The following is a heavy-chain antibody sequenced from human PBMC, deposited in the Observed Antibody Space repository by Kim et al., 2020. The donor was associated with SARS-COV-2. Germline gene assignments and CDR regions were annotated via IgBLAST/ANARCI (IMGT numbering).Heavy chain of an antibody. Sequence: SETLSLTCTVSGGSISSYSWTWIRQPAGQGLEWIGRFHTSGSTNYNTSLKSRVTMSIDTSKNQFSLKLSSVNAADTAVYYCAREETAATTRSFAYWGQGTLVTVS. D-gene: IGHD1-7*01. V-gene: IGHV4-4*07. CDR2: FHTSGST. CDR3: AREETAATTRSFAY. J-gene: IGHJ4*02. CDR1: GGSISSYS.